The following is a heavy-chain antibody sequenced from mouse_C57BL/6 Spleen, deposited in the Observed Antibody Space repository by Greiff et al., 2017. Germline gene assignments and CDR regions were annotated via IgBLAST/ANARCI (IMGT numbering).Heavy chain of an antibody. D-gene: IGHD1-1*01. J-gene: IGHJ4*01. Sequence: QVQLQQPGAELVKPGASVKLSCKASGYTFTSYWMHWVKQRPGQGLEWIGMIHPNSGSTNYNEKFKSKATLTVDKSSSTAYMQLSSLTSEDSAVDYCARYYGSSYFAMDYWGQGTSVTVSS. V-gene: IGHV1-64*01. CDR1: GYTFTSYW. CDR3: ARYYGSSYFAMDY. CDR2: IHPNSGST.